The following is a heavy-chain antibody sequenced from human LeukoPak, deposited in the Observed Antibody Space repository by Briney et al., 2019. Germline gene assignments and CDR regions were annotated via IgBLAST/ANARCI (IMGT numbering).Heavy chain of an antibody. CDR1: GGSISSYY. D-gene: IGHD5-18*01. CDR2: IYYSGST. V-gene: IGHV4-59*01. CDR3: ARAQNSYGYSNWFDP. J-gene: IGHJ5*02. Sequence: PSETLSLTCTVSGGSISSYYWSWIRQPPGKGLEWIGYIYYSGSTNYNPSLKSRVTISVDTSKNQFSLKLSSVTAADTAVYYCARAQNSYGYSNWFDPWGQGTLVTVSS.